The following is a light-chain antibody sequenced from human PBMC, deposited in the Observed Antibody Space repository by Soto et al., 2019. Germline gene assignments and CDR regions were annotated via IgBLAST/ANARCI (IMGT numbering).Light chain of an antibody. CDR3: QQYGRPWT. CDR1: QSVYSSL. Sequence: EVVWTKYPGTLSLTPGERATLSCRASQSVYSSLLAWYQQKPGQTPRLLIYGASSRATGIPDRFSGSGSGTDFTLTISNLEPEDVAVYYCQQYGRPWTFGQGTKVEIK. V-gene: IGKV3-20*01. J-gene: IGKJ1*01. CDR2: GAS.